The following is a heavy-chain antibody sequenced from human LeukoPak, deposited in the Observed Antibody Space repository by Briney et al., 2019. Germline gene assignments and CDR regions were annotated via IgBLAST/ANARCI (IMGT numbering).Heavy chain of an antibody. CDR1: GGSISSSVYY. V-gene: IGHV4-39*01. J-gene: IGHJ4*02. Sequence: SETLSLTCTVSGGSISSSVYYWGWIRQPPGKGLEWIGSIFYSGSTYSNPSLKSRVTMSVDTSKNQFSLNLSSVTAADTAVYYCARVYGSGTYFFDYWGQGTLVTVSS. D-gene: IGHD3-10*01. CDR2: IFYSGST. CDR3: ARVYGSGTYFFDY.